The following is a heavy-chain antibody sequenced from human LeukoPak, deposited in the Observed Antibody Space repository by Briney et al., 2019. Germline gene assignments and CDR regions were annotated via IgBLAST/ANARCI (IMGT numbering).Heavy chain of an antibody. Sequence: KPSETLSLTCTVSGGSISSSSYYWGWIRQPPGKGLEWIGSIYYSGSTYYNPSLKSRVTISVDTSKNQFSLKLSSVTAADTAVYYCARQGSYSSGYSLSYYFDYWGQGTLVTVSS. CDR1: GGSISSSSYY. CDR3: ARQGSYSSGYSLSYYFDY. D-gene: IGHD3-22*01. J-gene: IGHJ4*02. CDR2: IYYSGST. V-gene: IGHV4-39*01.